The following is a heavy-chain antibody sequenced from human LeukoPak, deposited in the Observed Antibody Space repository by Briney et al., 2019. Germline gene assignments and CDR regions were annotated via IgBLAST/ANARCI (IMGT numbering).Heavy chain of an antibody. CDR2: ISSSGNNK. Sequence: GGSLRLSCADSGFTFSSYSMNWVRQAPGKGLEWVSYISSSGNNKYYAESVKGRFTISRDNAKNSLYLQMNSLRVEDTAAYHRARDNNYGTGSDYWGQGTLVTVSS. V-gene: IGHV3-21*06. CDR1: GFTFSSYS. J-gene: IGHJ4*02. D-gene: IGHD5-24*01. CDR3: ARDNNYGTGSDY.